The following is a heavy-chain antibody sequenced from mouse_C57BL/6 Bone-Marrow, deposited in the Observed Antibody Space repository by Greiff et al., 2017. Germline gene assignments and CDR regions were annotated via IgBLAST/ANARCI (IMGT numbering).Heavy chain of an antibody. V-gene: IGHV2-6*03. Sequence: VKVVESGPGLVAPSQSLSITCTVSGFSLTSYGVHWVRQPPGKGLEWLVVIWSDGSTTYNSALKSRLSISKDNSKSQVFLKMNSLQTDDTAMYYCARPHYGSSPYAMDYWGQGTSVTVSS. D-gene: IGHD1-1*01. CDR3: ARPHYGSSPYAMDY. CDR2: IWSDGST. J-gene: IGHJ4*01. CDR1: GFSLTSYG.